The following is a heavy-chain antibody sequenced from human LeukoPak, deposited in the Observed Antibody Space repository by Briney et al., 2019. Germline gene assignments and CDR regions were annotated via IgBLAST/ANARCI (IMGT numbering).Heavy chain of an antibody. CDR1: GFTFSSYG. CDR2: IRYDGSNK. CDR3: AKDIVVVPAAPGY. J-gene: IGHJ4*02. Sequence: PRGSLRLSCAASGFTFSSYGMHWVRQAPGKGLEWVAFIRYDGSNKYYSDSVKGRFTISRDNSKNTLYLQMNSLRDEDTAVYYCAKDIVVVPAAPGYWGQGTLVIVSS. D-gene: IGHD2-2*01. V-gene: IGHV3-30*02.